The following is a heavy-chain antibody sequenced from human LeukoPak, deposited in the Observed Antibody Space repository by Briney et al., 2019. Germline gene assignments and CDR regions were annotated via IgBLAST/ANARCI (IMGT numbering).Heavy chain of an antibody. CDR2: IHPYTGAA. J-gene: IGHJ4*02. CDR1: GYTFTDFY. D-gene: IGHD2-2*01. CDR3: ARRDSCRGSSCVVDY. V-gene: IGHV1-2*02. Sequence: GASVKVSCKASGYTFTDFYINWVRQAPGQGLEWMGWIHPYTGAASYAQKFQGRVTVTRDASISTAYMELGRLTSDDTAVYYCARRDSCRGSSCVVDYWGQGTLVTVSS.